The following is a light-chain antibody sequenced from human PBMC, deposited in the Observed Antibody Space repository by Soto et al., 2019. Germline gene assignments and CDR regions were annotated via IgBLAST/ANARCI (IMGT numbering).Light chain of an antibody. Sequence: DTQMTQPPSSLSASVGARVTITCRASRSISSYLNWYQQKPGKAPKLLIYAASSLQSGVPSRFSGSGSGTDFTLTISSLEPEDVAVYYWQQRSNWPLLTFGGGTKVDIK. CDR2: AAS. J-gene: IGKJ4*01. V-gene: IGKV1-39*01. CDR1: RSISSY. CDR3: QQRSNWPLLT.